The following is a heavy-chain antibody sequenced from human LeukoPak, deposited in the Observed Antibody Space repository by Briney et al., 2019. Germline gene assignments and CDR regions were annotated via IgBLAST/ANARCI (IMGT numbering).Heavy chain of an antibody. V-gene: IGHV3-7*01. Sequence: AGGSLRLSCAASGFTSSSYWMSWVRQAPGKGLEWVANIKQDGSEKYYVDSVKGRFTISRDNAKNSLYLQMNSLRAEDTAVYYCARGVTDSSGWPADAFDIWGQGTMVTVSS. CDR3: ARGVTDSSGWPADAFDI. CDR2: IKQDGSEK. J-gene: IGHJ3*02. D-gene: IGHD6-19*01. CDR1: GFTSSSYW.